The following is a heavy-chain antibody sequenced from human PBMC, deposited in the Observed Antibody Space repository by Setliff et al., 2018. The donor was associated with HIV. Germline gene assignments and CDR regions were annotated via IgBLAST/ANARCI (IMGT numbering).Heavy chain of an antibody. CDR1: GGTFSSYA. CDR3: ARDRRTAMAADAFDI. V-gene: IGHV1-69*06. CDR2: IIPMFATA. Sequence: VASVKVSCKASGGTFSSYAINWVRQAPGQGLEWMGGIIPMFATANYAQKFQGRVTITADKSTSTAYMELSSLRSEDTAVYYCARDRRTAMAADAFDIWGQGTMVTVSS. J-gene: IGHJ3*02. D-gene: IGHD5-18*01.